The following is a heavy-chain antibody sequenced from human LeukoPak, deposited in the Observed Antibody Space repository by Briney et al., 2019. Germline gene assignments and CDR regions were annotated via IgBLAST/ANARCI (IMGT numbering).Heavy chain of an antibody. Sequence: GGSLRLSCAASGFTFSSCSMDWVRQAPGKGLEWVSYISSSSSTIYYADSVKGRFTISRDNSKNTLYLQMNSLRADDTAVYYCARERSAARYLDVWGQGTTVTVSS. V-gene: IGHV3-48*01. CDR3: ARERSAARYLDV. D-gene: IGHD5-18*01. CDR2: ISSSSSTI. J-gene: IGHJ6*02. CDR1: GFTFSSCS.